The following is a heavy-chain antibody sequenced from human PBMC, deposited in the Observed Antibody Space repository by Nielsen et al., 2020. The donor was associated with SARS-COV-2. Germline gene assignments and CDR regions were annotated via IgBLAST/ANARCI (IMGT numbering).Heavy chain of an antibody. CDR1: GGTFTSCD. Sequence: ASVKVSCKASGGTFTSCDINWVRQATGQGLEWMGWMNPNSGNTGYAQKFQGRVTMTRNTSISTAYMELSSLRSEDTAVYYCARGSDRDGYNFWFYYYGMDVWGQGTTVTVSS. CDR2: MNPNSGNT. V-gene: IGHV1-8*01. J-gene: IGHJ6*02. CDR3: ARGSDRDGYNFWFYYYGMDV. D-gene: IGHD5-24*01.